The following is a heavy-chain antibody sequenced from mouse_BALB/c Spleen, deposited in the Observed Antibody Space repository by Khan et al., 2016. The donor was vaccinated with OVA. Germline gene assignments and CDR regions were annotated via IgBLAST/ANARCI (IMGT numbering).Heavy chain of an antibody. J-gene: IGHJ2*01. CDR1: GFSSCNYW. V-gene: IGHV6-6*02. CDR2: ISXKSDDYVT. CDR3: WILL. Sequence: EVKLEESGGLVQPGGSMKLPCVAAGFSSCNYWMKCFRQPPAKGVVWVAAISXKSDDYVTNYAESVKGRFTISRDDSKSSVYLQMNNLRAEDTGIYYCWILLWGQGTTLTVSS.